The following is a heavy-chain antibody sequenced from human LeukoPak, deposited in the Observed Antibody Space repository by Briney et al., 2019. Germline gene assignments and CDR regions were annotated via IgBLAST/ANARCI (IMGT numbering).Heavy chain of an antibody. Sequence: PGGSLRLSCAASGFTFSIYAMYWVRQAPGKGLEWVAVISYDGSNKYYADSVKGRFTISRDNSKNTLYLQMNSLRAEDTAVYYCARVGGYFGGQGTLVTASS. D-gene: IGHD3-10*01. V-gene: IGHV3-30*04. CDR1: GFTFSIYA. CDR2: ISYDGSNK. CDR3: ARVGGYF. J-gene: IGHJ4*02.